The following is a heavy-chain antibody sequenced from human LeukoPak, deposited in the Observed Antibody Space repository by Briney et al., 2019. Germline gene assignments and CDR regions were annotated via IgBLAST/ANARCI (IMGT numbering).Heavy chain of an antibody. J-gene: IGHJ5*01. CDR3: ARGRRVRGVWDS. D-gene: IGHD3-10*02. CDR2: IYYSGST. V-gene: IGHV4-59*12. Sequence: PSETLSLTCTVSGGSISSYYWSWIRQPPGKGLEWIGYIYYSGSTNYNPSLKSRVTISVDTSKNQFSLKLSSVTAADTAVYYCARGRRVRGVWDSWGQGTLVTASS. CDR1: GGSISSYY.